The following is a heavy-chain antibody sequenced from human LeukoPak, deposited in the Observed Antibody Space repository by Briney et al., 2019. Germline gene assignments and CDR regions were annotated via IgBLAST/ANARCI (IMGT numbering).Heavy chain of an antibody. Sequence: GGSLRLSCAASGFTFSSYAMHWVRQAPGKGLEWVAVISYDGSNKYYADSVKGRFTISRDNSKNTLYLQMNSLRAEDTAVYYCARTVVPAALYFDYWGQGTLVTLSS. J-gene: IGHJ4*02. CDR1: GFTFSSYA. CDR2: ISYDGSNK. CDR3: ARTVVPAALYFDY. D-gene: IGHD2-2*01. V-gene: IGHV3-30*01.